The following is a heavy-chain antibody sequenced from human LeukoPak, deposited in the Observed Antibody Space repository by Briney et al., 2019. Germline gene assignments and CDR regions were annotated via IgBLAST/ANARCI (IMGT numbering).Heavy chain of an antibody. D-gene: IGHD2-15*01. CDR2: IYSGGST. V-gene: IGHV3-66*02. CDR1: GFTVSSNY. CDR3: ASGYCSGSSCYPVYLDY. Sequence: PGGSLRLSCAVSGFTVSSNYMNWVRQPPGKGLEWVSIIYSGGSTYYTDYVKGRFTISRDNSKNTLYLQMNSMRAEDTAVYYCASGYCSGSSCYPVYLDYWGQGTLVTVSS. J-gene: IGHJ4*02.